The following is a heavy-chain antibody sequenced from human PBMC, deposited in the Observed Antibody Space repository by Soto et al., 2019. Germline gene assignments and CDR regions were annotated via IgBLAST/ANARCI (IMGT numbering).Heavy chain of an antibody. D-gene: IGHD2-8*02. J-gene: IGHJ6*03. V-gene: IGHV1-18*01. CDR1: GYAFTSYG. Sequence: ASVRVSCKASGYAFTSYGISWVRQAPGQGLEWMGWISAYNGNTNYAQKLQGRVTMTTDTSTSTAYMELRSLRSDDTAMYYCARLGGVFPDYYYYYYMDVWGKGTTVTVSS. CDR3: ARLGGVFPDYYYYYYMDV. CDR2: ISAYNGNT.